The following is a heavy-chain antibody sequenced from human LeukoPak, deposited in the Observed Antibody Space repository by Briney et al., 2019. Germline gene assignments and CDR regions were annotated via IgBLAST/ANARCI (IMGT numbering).Heavy chain of an antibody. D-gene: IGHD3-3*01. CDR3: ARDYSDYDFWSGYTDY. CDR1: GFTFSSYS. J-gene: IGHJ4*02. V-gene: IGHV3-21*01. Sequence: KSGGSLRLSCAASGFTFSSYSMNWVRQAPGKGLEWVSSISSSSSYIYYADSVRGRFTISRDNAKNSLYLQMNSLRAEDTAVYYCARDYSDYDFWSGYTDYWGQGTLVTVSS. CDR2: ISSSSSYI.